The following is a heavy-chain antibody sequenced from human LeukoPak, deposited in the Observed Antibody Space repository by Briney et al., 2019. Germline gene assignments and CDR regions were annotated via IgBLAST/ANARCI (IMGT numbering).Heavy chain of an antibody. V-gene: IGHV4-34*01. CDR1: GGSLRGHY. CDR3: ARESDPITGYFYYYMDV. CDR2: INHSGST. J-gene: IGHJ6*03. Sequence: NASETLSLTCGVYGGSLRGHYWSWIRQPPGKGLEWVGEINHSGSTNYNPSFWGRVTISVDTSKNQFFLKLNPVTAADTAVYYCARESDPITGYFYYYMDVWGRGTTVTVSS. D-gene: IGHD3-10*01.